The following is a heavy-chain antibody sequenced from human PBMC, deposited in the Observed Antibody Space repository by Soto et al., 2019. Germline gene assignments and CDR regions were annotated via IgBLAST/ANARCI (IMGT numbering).Heavy chain of an antibody. CDR3: ARLDGQQLLTPWFDY. Sequence: GESLKISCKGSGYSFTSYWIGWVRQMPGKGLEWMGIIYPGDSDTRYSPSFQGQVTISADKSISTAYLQWSSLKASDTAMYYCARLDGQQLLTPWFDYWGQGTLVTVSS. CDR2: IYPGDSDT. CDR1: GYSFTSYW. D-gene: IGHD6-13*01. J-gene: IGHJ4*02. V-gene: IGHV5-51*01.